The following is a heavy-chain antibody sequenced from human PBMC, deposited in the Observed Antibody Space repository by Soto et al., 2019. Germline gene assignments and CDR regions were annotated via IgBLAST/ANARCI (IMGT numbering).Heavy chain of an antibody. CDR2: IIPIFGTT. D-gene: IGHD3-10*01. J-gene: IGHJ4*02. CDR3: ATQGGSPLYGYLDY. V-gene: IGHV1-69*13. CDR1: GGTFSSYA. Sequence: SVKVSCKASGGTFSSYAISWVRQAPGQGLEWMGGIIPIFGTTNYAQKFQGRVTVNADESTSTAYMELSSLSSEDTAVYYCATQGGSPLYGYLDYWGQGTLVTVS.